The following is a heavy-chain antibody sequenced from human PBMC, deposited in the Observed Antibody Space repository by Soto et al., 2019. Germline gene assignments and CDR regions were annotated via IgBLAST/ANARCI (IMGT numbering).Heavy chain of an antibody. CDR2: VNPIVSMS. Sequence: QVQLVQSGAEVKRPGSSVKVSCKASGDTFNFYSINWVRQAPGLELEWMGRVNPIVSMSNYAQKFQGRVTMTADKSTSTAYMELSSLRSEATAIYYCASSYGSGYRAFDYWGQGALVTVSS. CDR1: GDTFNFYS. V-gene: IGHV1-69*02. CDR3: ASSYGSGYRAFDY. D-gene: IGHD3-10*01. J-gene: IGHJ4*02.